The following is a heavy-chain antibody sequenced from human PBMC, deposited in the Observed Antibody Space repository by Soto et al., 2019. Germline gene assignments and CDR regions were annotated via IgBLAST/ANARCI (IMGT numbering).Heavy chain of an antibody. CDR2: IIPIFGTA. CDR3: ARAQCPYGGGDGYQFDS. D-gene: IGHD2-21*02. CDR1: GGTFSSYA. Sequence: QVQLVQSWAEVKKPGSSVKVSCKASGGTFSSYAISWVLQAPGQGLEWMVGIIPIFGTANYAQKFQGRVTITEDESTSTAYMQLSSLRSEDTAVYYCARAQCPYGGGDGYQFDSWGQGTLVTVAS. V-gene: IGHV1-69*12. J-gene: IGHJ4*02.